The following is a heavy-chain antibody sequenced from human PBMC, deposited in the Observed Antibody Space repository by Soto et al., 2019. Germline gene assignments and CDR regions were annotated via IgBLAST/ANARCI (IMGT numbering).Heavy chain of an antibody. CDR1: GYKLTTYG. CDR3: ARGLGTNGLDV. D-gene: IGHD7-27*01. Sequence: ASLKVACKASGYKLTTYGITWLRQAPGQGLEWLGGISTYNGNTDYAQNLQDRVTMTTETSTSTAYLEVRSLTSDDTAVYFCARGLGTNGLDVWGQGTTVTVSS. V-gene: IGHV1-18*04. CDR2: ISTYNGNT. J-gene: IGHJ6*02.